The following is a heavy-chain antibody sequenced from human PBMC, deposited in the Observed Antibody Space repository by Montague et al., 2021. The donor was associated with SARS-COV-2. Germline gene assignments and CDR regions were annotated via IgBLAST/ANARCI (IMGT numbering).Heavy chain of an antibody. CDR2: IYYTETTYYNPAPISGIT. CDR1: GGSFSATRNY. D-gene: IGHD6-19*01. CDR3: SKGGCIGVSDS. Sequence: SETLSLTCTLSGGSFSATRNYWNWIRQPPGKGLEWIGSIYYTETTYYNPAPISGITYYSPSLKSRVTISVDTSRNQVFLILRSVTATDTAVYYCSKGGCIGVSDSWGQGTLVTVSS. V-gene: IGHV4-39*01. J-gene: IGHJ4*02.